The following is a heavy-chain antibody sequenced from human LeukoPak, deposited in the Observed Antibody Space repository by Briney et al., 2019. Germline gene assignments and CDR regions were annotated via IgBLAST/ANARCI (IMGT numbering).Heavy chain of an antibody. CDR3: AKDGSFGAGERGWFDP. Sequence: PGGSLRLSCVASGFTFGRYSMNWVRQAPGKGLEWVSSISTSSIYIYYADSVKGRFAISRDNAKNSLYLQMNSLRAEDTALYYCAKDGSFGAGERGWFDPWGQGTLVTVSS. V-gene: IGHV3-21*04. CDR1: GFTFGRYS. D-gene: IGHD3-10*01. CDR2: ISTSSIYI. J-gene: IGHJ5*02.